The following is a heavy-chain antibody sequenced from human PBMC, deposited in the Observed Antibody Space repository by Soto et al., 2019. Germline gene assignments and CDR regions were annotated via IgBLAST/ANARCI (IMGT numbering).Heavy chain of an antibody. J-gene: IGHJ6*02. Sequence: EVQLVEFGGGLVKPGGSLRVSCAASGFTFSTYSMNWVRQAPGKGLEWVSSISSSSSYIYYADSVKGRFTISRDNAENSLYLKMNSLRPEDTAVYYCARDYANTGTDNGMDVWGQGTTVTVSS. D-gene: IGHD5-18*01. CDR3: ARDYANTGTDNGMDV. CDR1: GFTFSTYS. V-gene: IGHV3-21*01. CDR2: ISSSSSYI.